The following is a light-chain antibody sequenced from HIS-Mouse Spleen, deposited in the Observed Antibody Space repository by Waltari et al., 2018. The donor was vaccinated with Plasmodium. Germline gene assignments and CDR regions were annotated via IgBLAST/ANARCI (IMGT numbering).Light chain of an antibody. CDR3: QQYDNLPYT. Sequence: DIQMTQSPSSLSASVGDRVTITCQASQDISNYLNCYQQKPGKAPKLLIYDASHLETGVPSRFSGSGSGTDFTFTISSLQPEDIATYYCQQYDNLPYTFGQGTKLEIK. J-gene: IGKJ2*01. V-gene: IGKV1-33*01. CDR1: QDISNY. CDR2: DAS.